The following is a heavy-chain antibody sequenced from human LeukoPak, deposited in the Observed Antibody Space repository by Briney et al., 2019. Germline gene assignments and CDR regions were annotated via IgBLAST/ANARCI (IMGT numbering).Heavy chain of an antibody. CDR3: ARVGGYYDSSGSSWFDP. J-gene: IGHJ5*02. CDR2: IYYSGST. CDR1: GGSISSGGYY. D-gene: IGHD3-22*01. V-gene: IGHV4-31*03. Sequence: SQTLSLTCTVSGGSISSGGYYWSWIRQHPGKGLEWIGYIYYSGSTYYSPSLKSRVTISVDTSKNQFSLKLSSVTAADTAVYYCARVGGYYDSSGSSWFDPWGQGTLVTVSS.